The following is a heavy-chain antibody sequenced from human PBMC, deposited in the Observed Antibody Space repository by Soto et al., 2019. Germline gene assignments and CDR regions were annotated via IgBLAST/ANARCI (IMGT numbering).Heavy chain of an antibody. CDR1: GSTSSSYA. CDR2: ISGTSGST. D-gene: IGHD7-27*01. Sequence: EVQLLESGGGLVQPGGSLRLSCAASGSTSSSYAMSWIRQAPGKGLEWVSTISGTSGSTYYADSVKGRFTISRDNSKNTLNLQMNSLRAEDTAVYYCAKRRGDGYFDLWGRGTLVTVSS. J-gene: IGHJ2*01. V-gene: IGHV3-23*01. CDR3: AKRRGDGYFDL.